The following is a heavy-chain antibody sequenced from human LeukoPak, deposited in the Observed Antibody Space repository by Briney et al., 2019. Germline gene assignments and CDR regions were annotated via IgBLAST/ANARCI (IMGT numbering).Heavy chain of an antibody. D-gene: IGHD3-22*01. CDR1: GYTFSSYG. V-gene: IGHV1-18*01. CDR2: ISAYNGNT. J-gene: IGHJ3*01. CDR3: ARTMMVVANSAFDV. Sequence: GASVKVPCKASGYTFSSYGIVWVRQAPGQGLEWMGWISAYNGNTNYAQKLQGRVTMTTDTSTSTAYMELRSLRSDDTAVYYCARTMMVVANSAFDVWGQGTMVTVSS.